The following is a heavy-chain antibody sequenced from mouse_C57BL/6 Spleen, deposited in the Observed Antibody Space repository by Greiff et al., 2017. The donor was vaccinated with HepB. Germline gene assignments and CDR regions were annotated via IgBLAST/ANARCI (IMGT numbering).Heavy chain of an antibody. J-gene: IGHJ3*01. CDR2: IDPSDSET. V-gene: IGHV1-52*01. CDR3: ARRGGMREDAWCAY. D-gene: IGHD2-10*02. CDR1: GYTFTSYW. Sequence: QVQLQQPGAELVRPGSSVKLSCKASGYTFTSYWMHWVKQRPIQGLEWIGNIDPSDSETHYNQKFKDKATLTVDTSSSTAYMQLSSLTSEDSAVYYCARRGGMREDAWCAYWGQGTLVTVSA.